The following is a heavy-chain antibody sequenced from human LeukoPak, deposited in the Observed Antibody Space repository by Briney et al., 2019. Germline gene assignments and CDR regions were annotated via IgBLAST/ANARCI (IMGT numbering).Heavy chain of an antibody. J-gene: IGHJ5*02. Sequence: ASVKVSCKASGYTFTGYYMHWVRQAPGQGLEWMGWINPNSGGTNYAQTFQGRVTMTRDTSISTAYMELSRLRSDDTAVYYCASSIVGATIDPWGQGTLVTVSS. CDR1: GYTFTGYY. V-gene: IGHV1-2*02. CDR2: INPNSGGT. D-gene: IGHD1-26*01. CDR3: ASSIVGATIDP.